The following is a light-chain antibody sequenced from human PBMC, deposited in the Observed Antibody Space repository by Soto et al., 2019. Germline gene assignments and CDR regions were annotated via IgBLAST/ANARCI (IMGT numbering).Light chain of an antibody. V-gene: IGKV1-5*01. J-gene: IGKJ1*01. CDR2: HAS. CDR1: QSMNNW. CDR3: QQRNGYSWT. Sequence: DIQMTQSPSTLSASVGDRDTITCRGSQSMNNWLAWYQHKPGKAPKLLIYHASSLESGVPSRFSGSGSGTEFTLTITNLQPDDFATYYCQQRNGYSWTFGQGTKVDIK.